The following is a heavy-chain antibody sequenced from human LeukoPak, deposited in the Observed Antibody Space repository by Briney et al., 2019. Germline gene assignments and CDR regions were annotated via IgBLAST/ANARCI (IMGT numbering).Heavy chain of an antibody. CDR3: AREQQLVEGYFDY. J-gene: IGHJ4*02. CDR1: GGSFSGYY. CDR2: INHSGST. V-gene: IGHV4-34*01. Sequence: SETLSLTCAVYGGSFSGYYWSWIRQPPGKGLEWIGEINHSGSTNYNPSLKSRVTISVDTSKNRFSLKLSSVTAADTAVYYCAREQQLVEGYFDYWGQGTLVTVSS. D-gene: IGHD6-13*01.